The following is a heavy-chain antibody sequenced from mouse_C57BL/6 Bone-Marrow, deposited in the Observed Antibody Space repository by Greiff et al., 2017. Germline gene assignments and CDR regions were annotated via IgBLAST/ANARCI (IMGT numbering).Heavy chain of an antibody. CDR3: ALYYYGSKSWCAY. D-gene: IGHD1-1*01. J-gene: IGHJ3*01. CDR1: GFNIKDYY. Sequence: VTLKESGAELVKPGASVKLSCTASGFNIKDYYMHWVKQRTEQGLEWIGRIDPEDGETKYAPKFQGKATITADTSSNTAYLQLSSLTSEDTAVYYCALYYYGSKSWCAYWGQGTLVTVSA. V-gene: IGHV14-2*01. CDR2: IDPEDGET.